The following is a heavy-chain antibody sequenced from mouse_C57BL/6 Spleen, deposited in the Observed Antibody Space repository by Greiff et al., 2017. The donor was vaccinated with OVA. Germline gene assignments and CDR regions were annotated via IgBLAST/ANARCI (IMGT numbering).Heavy chain of an antibody. J-gene: IGHJ3*01. CDR2: ISNGGGST. Sequence: EVQLVQSGGDLVQPGASVKLSCAASGFTFSDYYMYWVRQTPEKRLEWVGNISNGGGSTDYPDTLKGRFTVTRNNAKNTLYLQMSRLKSEDTAMYYYAGPSWCGNRFAYWGQGTLVTVSA. D-gene: IGHD1-1*01. V-gene: IGHV5-12*01. CDR1: GFTFSDYY. CDR3: AGPSWCGNRFAY.